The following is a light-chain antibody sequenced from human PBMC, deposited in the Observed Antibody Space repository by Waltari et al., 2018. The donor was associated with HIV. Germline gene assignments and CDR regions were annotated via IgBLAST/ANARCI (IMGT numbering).Light chain of an antibody. V-gene: IGLV2-14*01. Sequence: QSALTQPASVSGSPGQSITISCTGTSSDVGGYDYVSWYQQHPGKAPKLMISDVSNRPSGVSNRFSGSKSGTTASLIISGLQAEDEADYYCSSYTKGTSLRVFGTGTTVTVL. CDR3: SSYTKGTSLRV. CDR1: SSDVGGYDY. CDR2: DVS. J-gene: IGLJ1*01.